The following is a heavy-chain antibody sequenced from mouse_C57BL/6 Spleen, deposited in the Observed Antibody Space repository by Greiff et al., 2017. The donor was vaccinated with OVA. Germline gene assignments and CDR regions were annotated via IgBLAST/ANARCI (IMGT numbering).Heavy chain of an antibody. CDR2: IYPGDGDT. J-gene: IGHJ4*01. CDR3: ARRGGYSNYDAMDY. Sequence: VKLQESGPELVKPGASVKISCKASGYAFSSSWMNWVKQRPGKGLEWIGRIYPGDGDTNYNGKFKGKATLTADKSSSTAYMQLSSLTSENSAVYYCARRGGYSNYDAMDYWGQGTSVTVSS. D-gene: IGHD2-5*01. CDR1: GYAFSSSW. V-gene: IGHV1-82*01.